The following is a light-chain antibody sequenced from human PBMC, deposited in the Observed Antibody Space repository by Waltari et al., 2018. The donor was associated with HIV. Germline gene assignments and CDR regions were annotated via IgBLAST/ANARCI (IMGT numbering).Light chain of an antibody. J-gene: IGLJ3*02. CDR2: EVT. CDR3: SSYGDSLRVL. CDR1: RSDIGAYDS. Sequence: QSALTQPPSASGSLGQSVTISCTGSRSDIGAYDSVPWCQQHPRSAPKLLLYEVTRRPAGVADRFAGSRSGSTAFLTVAGLQPDDEATYFCSSYGDSLRVLFGGGTNVTVL. V-gene: IGLV2-8*01.